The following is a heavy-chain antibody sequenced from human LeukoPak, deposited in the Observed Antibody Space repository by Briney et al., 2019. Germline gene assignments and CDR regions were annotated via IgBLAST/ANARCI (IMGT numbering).Heavy chain of an antibody. Sequence: SETLSLTCAVSGGSISSGGYSWSWIRQPPGKGLEWIGYIYHSGSTYYNPSLKSRVTISADRSKNQFSLKLSSVTAADTAVYYCARLVAATGNFDYWGQGTLVTVSS. CDR2: IYHSGST. D-gene: IGHD6-13*01. J-gene: IGHJ4*02. CDR1: GGSISSGGYS. CDR3: ARLVAATGNFDY. V-gene: IGHV4-30-2*01.